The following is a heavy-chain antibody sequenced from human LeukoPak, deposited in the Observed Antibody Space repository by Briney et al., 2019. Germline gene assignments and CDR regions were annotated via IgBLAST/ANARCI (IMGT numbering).Heavy chain of an antibody. V-gene: IGHV4-30-2*01. J-gene: IGHJ4*02. CDR2: IYHSGST. Sequence: SQTLSLTCTVSGGSISSGGYYWSWIRQPPGKGLEWIGYIYHSGSTYYNPSLKSRVTISVDTSKNQFSLKLSSVTAADTAVYYCARAHSSSWFPYYFDYWGQGTLVTVSS. D-gene: IGHD6-13*01. CDR3: ARAHSSSWFPYYFDY. CDR1: GGSISSGGYY.